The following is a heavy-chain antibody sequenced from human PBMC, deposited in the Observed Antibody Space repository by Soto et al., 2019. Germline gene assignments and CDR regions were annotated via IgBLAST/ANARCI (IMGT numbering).Heavy chain of an antibody. CDR1: GGSISSGDYS. CDR2: IYNSGIT. J-gene: IGHJ5*02. CDR3: ARGATVFGLVSRFWFDP. D-gene: IGHD3-3*01. V-gene: IGHV4-30-4*01. Sequence: ASETLSLTCTFSGGSISSGDYSWSWVRQSPGKGLEWIGHIYNSGITYYNPSLKSRVVISIDTSRNQFSLRLNSLTAADRAVYFCARGATVFGLVSRFWFDPWGQGTVVTVSS.